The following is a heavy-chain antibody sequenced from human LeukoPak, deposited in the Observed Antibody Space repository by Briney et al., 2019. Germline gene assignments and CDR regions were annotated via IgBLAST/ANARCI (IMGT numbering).Heavy chain of an antibody. Sequence: PLETLSLTCAVYGGSFSGYYWSWIRQPPGKGLEWIGEINHSGSTDYNPSLKSRVTISVDTSKNQFSLKLSSVTAADTAVYYCARVLTPGYSYGYDYWGQGTLVTVSS. D-gene: IGHD5-18*01. J-gene: IGHJ4*02. CDR3: ARVLTPGYSYGYDY. CDR1: GGSFSGYY. CDR2: INHSGST. V-gene: IGHV4-34*01.